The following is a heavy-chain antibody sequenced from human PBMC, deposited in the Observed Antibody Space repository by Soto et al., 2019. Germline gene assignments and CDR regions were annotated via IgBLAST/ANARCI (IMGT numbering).Heavy chain of an antibody. D-gene: IGHD1-26*01. CDR2: IYYSGST. CDR3: ARGGSGLNAESFDY. J-gene: IGHJ4*02. CDR1: GGSISSGAHY. V-gene: IGHV4-31*03. Sequence: QVQLQESGPGLVKPSQTLSLTCTVSGGSISSGAHYWSWIRQHPGKGLEWIGYIYYSGSTYYNPSLKSRLSISVDTSKNQFSLKLNSVTAADTAVYYCARGGSGLNAESFDYWGQGTLVTVSS.